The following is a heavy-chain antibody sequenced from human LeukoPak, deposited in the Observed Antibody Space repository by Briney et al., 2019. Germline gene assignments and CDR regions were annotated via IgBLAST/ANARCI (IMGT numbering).Heavy chain of an antibody. CDR3: AKRSTPTSGYFDY. Sequence: GGSLRLSCAASGFTFSSYAMSWVRQAPGKGLEGVSAISDTGGSTYYTDSVKGQFPISRDSSKNTLYLQMNSLRAEDTAVYYCAKRSTPTSGYFDYWGQGALVTVSS. CDR2: ISDTGGST. CDR1: GFTFSSYA. V-gene: IGHV3-23*01. D-gene: IGHD3-9*01. J-gene: IGHJ4*02.